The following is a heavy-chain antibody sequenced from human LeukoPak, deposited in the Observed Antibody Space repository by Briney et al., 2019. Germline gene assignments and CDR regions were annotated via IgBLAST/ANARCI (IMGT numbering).Heavy chain of an antibody. V-gene: IGHV3-30*04. Sequence: GGSLRLSCAASGFTFSTYAMHWVSQAPGKGLEWVAVISFDGSTKYYADSVKGRFTMSRDNSKNTLYLQMNSLRVEDTAVYYCARGSSTNCYGGNCFYYYMAVWGKGTTVTVSS. J-gene: IGHJ6*03. CDR1: GFTFSTYA. CDR2: ISFDGSTK. CDR3: ARGSSTNCYGGNCFYYYMAV. D-gene: IGHD2-2*01.